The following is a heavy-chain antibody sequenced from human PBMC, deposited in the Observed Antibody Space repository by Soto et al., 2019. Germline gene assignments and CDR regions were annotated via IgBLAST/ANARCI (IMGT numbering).Heavy chain of an antibody. CDR1: GVIFSSYA. Sequence: GGSLRLCCAASGVIFSSYAISWVRQAPGKGLEWVSAISGSGGSTYYADSVKGRFTISRDNSKNTLYLQMNSLRAEDTAVYYCANISRRPYYYGMDIPGKATT. CDR3: ANISRRPYYYGMDI. V-gene: IGHV3-23*01. J-gene: IGHJ6*04. CDR2: ISGSGGST. D-gene: IGHD3-3*02.